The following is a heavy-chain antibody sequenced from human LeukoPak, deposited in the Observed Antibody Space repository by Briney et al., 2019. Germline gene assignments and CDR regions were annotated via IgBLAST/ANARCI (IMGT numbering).Heavy chain of an antibody. Sequence: KPSETLSLTCTVSGGSISSCYWNWIRQSPGKGLEWIGYSHYSGSTNYNPSLKSRVTISIDTSKNQFSLKLSSVTAADTAIYYCARDLHGRWFDPWGQGTLVTVSS. CDR2: SHYSGST. J-gene: IGHJ5*02. D-gene: IGHD2-8*01. CDR3: ARDLHGRWFDP. CDR1: GGSISSCY. V-gene: IGHV4-59*01.